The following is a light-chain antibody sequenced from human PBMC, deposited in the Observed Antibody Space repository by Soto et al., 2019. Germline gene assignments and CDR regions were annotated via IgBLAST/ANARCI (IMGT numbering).Light chain of an antibody. V-gene: IGKV3-20*01. CDR2: GAS. Sequence: EIVLTQSPGTLSLSPGERATLSCRVSQSVTSNYIAWYQKKPGQAPRLLIYGASSRATGIPDRFSGSGSGTDLTLTISRLEPADFAVYYCQRYGSSRPWTFGQGTKVDIK. CDR3: QRYGSSRPWT. CDR1: QSVTSNY. J-gene: IGKJ1*01.